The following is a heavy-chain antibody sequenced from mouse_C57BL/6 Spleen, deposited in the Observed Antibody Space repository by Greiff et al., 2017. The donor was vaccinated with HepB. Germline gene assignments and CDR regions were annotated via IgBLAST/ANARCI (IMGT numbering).Heavy chain of an antibody. J-gene: IGHJ2*01. D-gene: IGHD1-1*01. V-gene: IGHV1-5*01. CDR2: IYPGNSDT. CDR3: TRPKFYGSWYFDY. CDR1: GYTFTSYW. Sequence: EVQLQQSGTVLARPGASVKMSCKTSGYTFTSYWMHWVKQRPGQGLEWIGAIYPGNSDTSYNQKFKGKAKLTAVTSSSTAYMELSSLTNEDSAVYYGTRPKFYGSWYFDYWGQGTTLTVSS.